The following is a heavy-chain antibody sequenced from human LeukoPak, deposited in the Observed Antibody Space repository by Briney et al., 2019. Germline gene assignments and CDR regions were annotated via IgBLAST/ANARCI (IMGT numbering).Heavy chain of an antibody. Sequence: GGSLRLSCAASGFTFSSYSMNWVRQAPGKGLEWVSSISSSSSYIYYADSVKGRFTISRGNAKNSLYLQMNSLRAEDTAVYYCAREVGATGNDYWGQGTLVTVSS. CDR1: GFTFSSYS. D-gene: IGHD1-26*01. CDR2: ISSSSSYI. V-gene: IGHV3-21*01. CDR3: AREVGATGNDY. J-gene: IGHJ4*02.